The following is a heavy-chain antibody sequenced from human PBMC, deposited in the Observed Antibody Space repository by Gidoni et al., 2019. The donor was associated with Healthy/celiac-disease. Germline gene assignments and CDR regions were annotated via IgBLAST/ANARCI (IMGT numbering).Heavy chain of an antibody. CDR3: ARGPQSSSWYI. CDR1: GGSLSVYD. V-gene: IGHV4-34*01. Sequence: VQLHKCGVGLLKLSETLPLTSAVYGGSLSVYDWSWFRQPPWKGLEWIGEINHSGRTNCHPSLKRRVTISVDTSKNQFSLKLSSVTAADTAVYYCARGPQSSSWYIWGQGTLVTVSS. D-gene: IGHD6-13*01. CDR2: INHSGRT. J-gene: IGHJ4*02.